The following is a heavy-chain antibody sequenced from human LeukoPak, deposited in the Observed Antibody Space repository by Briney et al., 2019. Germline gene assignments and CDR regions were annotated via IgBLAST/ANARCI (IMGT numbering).Heavy chain of an antibody. D-gene: IGHD3-3*01. Sequence: GGSLRLSCVGSGFCFKHYAFKWVRQAPGKGLEWVSALSGDGGTTYYTNSVRGRLTGSKNNLKNTVYLQMNSLRAEDTGMYYCASERNDDFWSGFFSFDNWGQGTLVTVSS. V-gene: IGHV3-23*01. CDR1: GFCFKHYA. CDR2: LSGDGGTT. CDR3: ASERNDDFWSGFFSFDN. J-gene: IGHJ4*02.